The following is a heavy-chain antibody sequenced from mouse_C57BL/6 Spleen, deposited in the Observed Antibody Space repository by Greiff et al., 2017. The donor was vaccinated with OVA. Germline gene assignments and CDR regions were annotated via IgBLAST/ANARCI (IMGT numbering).Heavy chain of an antibody. CDR2: IDPETGGT. D-gene: IGHD3-1*01. V-gene: IGHV1-15*01. CDR1: GYTFTDYE. Sequence: QVQLQQSGAELVRPGASVTLSCKASGYTFTDYEMHWVKQTPVHGLEWIGAIDPETGGTAYNQKFKGKDILTADKSSSTAYMELRSLTSEDSAVYYCTPTAHPDDWGQGTTRTVSS. CDR3: TPTAHPDD. J-gene: IGHJ2*01.